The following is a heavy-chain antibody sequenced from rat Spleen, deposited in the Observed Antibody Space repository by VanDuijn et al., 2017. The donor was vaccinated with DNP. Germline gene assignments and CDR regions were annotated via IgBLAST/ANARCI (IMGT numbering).Heavy chain of an antibody. J-gene: IGHJ4*01. CDR2: ISYDGGST. V-gene: IGHV5-22*01. Sequence: EVQLVESGGGLVQPGRSLKLSCAASGFTFSDYYMAWVRQAPTKGLEWVAYISYDGGSTYYGDSVKGRFTISRDNAKSTLYLQMNSLRSEDMATYYCARVGDLHDGGDGDVLDVWGQGTSVTVSS. CDR1: GFTFSDYY. CDR3: ARVGDLHDGGDGDVLDV. D-gene: IGHD1-12*02.